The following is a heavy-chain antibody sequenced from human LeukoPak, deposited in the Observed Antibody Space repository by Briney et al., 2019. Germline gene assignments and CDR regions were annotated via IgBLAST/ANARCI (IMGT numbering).Heavy chain of an antibody. D-gene: IGHD6-13*01. CDR1: GASISTNSYY. V-gene: IGHV4-39*07. CDR2: ICYTGST. J-gene: IGHJ4*02. Sequence: PSETLSLTCTVSGASISTNSYYWGWIRQPPGKGLEWIGNICYTGSTYYNPSLKSRVTISVDTSKNQFSLKLSSVTAADTAVYYCARVGSSSGCLDYWGQGTLVTVSS. CDR3: ARVGSSSGCLDY.